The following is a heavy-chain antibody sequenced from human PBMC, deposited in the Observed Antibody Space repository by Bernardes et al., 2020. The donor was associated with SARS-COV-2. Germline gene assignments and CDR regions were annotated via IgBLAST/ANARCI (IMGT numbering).Heavy chain of an antibody. Sequence: GSLRLSCVATGFTFSTYGMSWVRQLPGRGLEWVSGFTTGAGSTYYADSVKGRFTISRDNSKNTLYLQMDSLRVEDTAIYYCAKPLGPSGYHSFDYWGRGTLVTVSS. D-gene: IGHD6-25*01. CDR2: FTTGAGST. CDR1: GFTFSTYG. V-gene: IGHV3-23*01. CDR3: AKPLGPSGYHSFDY. J-gene: IGHJ4*02.